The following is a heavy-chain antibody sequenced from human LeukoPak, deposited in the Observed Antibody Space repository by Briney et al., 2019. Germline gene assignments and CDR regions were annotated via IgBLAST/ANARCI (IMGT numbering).Heavy chain of an antibody. J-gene: IGHJ5*02. CDR3: ARHGNIVVVVAARGFDP. D-gene: IGHD2-15*01. CDR2: IYTSGST. V-gene: IGHV4-4*07. CDR1: DGSLSSDY. Sequence: SETLPLTCTVSDGSLSSDYWTWIRQPAGKGLEWIGRIYTSGSTSYNPSLKSRVTISVDTSKNQFSLRLSSVTAADTAFYYCARHGNIVVVVAARGFDPWGQGTLVTVSS.